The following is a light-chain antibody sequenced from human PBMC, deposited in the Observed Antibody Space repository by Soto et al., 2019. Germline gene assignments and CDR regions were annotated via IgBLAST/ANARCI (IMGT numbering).Light chain of an antibody. Sequence: QSVLTQPSSSGTPGQRVTISCSGSSSNIGTNPVNWYQQVPGTAPKLLIYSNNQRPSGVPDRVSGSKSGTSASLAISGLQSEDEADYYCATWDDSLNGYVFGIGTKVTVL. CDR3: ATWDDSLNGYV. CDR2: SNN. V-gene: IGLV1-44*01. CDR1: SSNIGTNP. J-gene: IGLJ1*01.